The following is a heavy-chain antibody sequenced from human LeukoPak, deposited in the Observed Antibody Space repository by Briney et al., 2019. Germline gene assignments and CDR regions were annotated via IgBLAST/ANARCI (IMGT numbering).Heavy chain of an antibody. Sequence: GGSLRLSCAASGFTFDDYAMHWVRQAPGKGLEWVSGISWNSGSIGYADSVKGRFTISRDNAKNSLYLQMNSLRAEDTALYYCAKDRFLEFGAFDYWGQGTLVTVSS. CDR1: GFTFDDYA. J-gene: IGHJ4*02. CDR2: ISWNSGSI. D-gene: IGHD3-3*01. CDR3: AKDRFLEFGAFDY. V-gene: IGHV3-9*01.